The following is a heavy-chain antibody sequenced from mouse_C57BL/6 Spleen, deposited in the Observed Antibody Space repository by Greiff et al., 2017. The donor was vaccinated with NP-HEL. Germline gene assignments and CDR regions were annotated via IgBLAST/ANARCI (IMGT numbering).Heavy chain of an antibody. Sequence: VQLQQSGPELVKPGASVKISCKASGYAFSSSWMNWVKQRPIQGLEWIGNIDPSDSETHYNQKFKDKATLTVDKSSSTAYMQLSSLTSEDSAVYYCARWGSNYVDYWGQGTTLTVSS. CDR3: ARWGSNYVDY. CDR2: IDPSDSET. V-gene: IGHV1-52*01. J-gene: IGHJ2*01. CDR1: GYAFSSSW.